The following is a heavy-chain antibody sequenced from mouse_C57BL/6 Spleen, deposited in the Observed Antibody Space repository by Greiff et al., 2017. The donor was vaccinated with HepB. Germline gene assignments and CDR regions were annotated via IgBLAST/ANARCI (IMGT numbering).Heavy chain of an antibody. CDR3: ARSGFTTVVAPFDY. V-gene: IGHV1-82*01. CDR1: GYAFSSSW. CDR2: IYPGDGDT. D-gene: IGHD1-1*01. Sequence: VQLHQSGPELVKPGASVKISCKASGYAFSSSWMNWVKQRPGKGLEWIGRIYPGDGDTNYNGKFKGKATLTADKSSSTAYMQLSSLTSEDSAVYFCARSGFTTVVAPFDYWGQGTTLTVSS. J-gene: IGHJ2*01.